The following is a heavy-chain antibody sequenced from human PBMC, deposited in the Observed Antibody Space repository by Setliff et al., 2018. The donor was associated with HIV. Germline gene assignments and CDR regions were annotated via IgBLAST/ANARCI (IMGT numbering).Heavy chain of an antibody. CDR2: MHPNSGAT. CDR3: ATSTSRFFWNGFYQGGFGSRNSHSFEN. Sequence: ASVKVSCKASGYTFTSYGFNWVRQAPGQGLQWMGWMHPNSGATKYAQKFRDRVTLTGDTSISTASMELSSLKSDDTAMYYCATSTSRFFWNGFYQGGFGSRNSHSFENWGQGTLVTVSS. D-gene: IGHD3-3*01. CDR1: GYTFTSYG. J-gene: IGHJ4*02. V-gene: IGHV1-2*02.